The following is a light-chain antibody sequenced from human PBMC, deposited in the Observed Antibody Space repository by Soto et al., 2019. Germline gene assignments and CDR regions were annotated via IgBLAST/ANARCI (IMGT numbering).Light chain of an antibody. CDR2: EGS. CDR1: SNDVGFYNL. Sequence: QSALTQPASVSGSPGQSITISCSGTSNDVGFYNLVSWYQQYPDKVPKLMIFEGSKRPAGVSNPFSGSKSGNTASLTISGLQAEDEADYYCFSYSTSGTYVFGTGTKLTVL. J-gene: IGLJ1*01. CDR3: FSYSTSGTYV. V-gene: IGLV2-23*01.